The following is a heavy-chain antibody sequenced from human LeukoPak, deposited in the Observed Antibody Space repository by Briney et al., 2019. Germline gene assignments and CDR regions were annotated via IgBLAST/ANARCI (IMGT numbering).Heavy chain of an antibody. CDR2: ISSSSSYI. V-gene: IGHV3-21*01. CDR1: GFTFSSYS. CDR3: ARNRAKFDY. Sequence: GGSLRLSCAASGFTFSSYSMNWVRQAPGKGLEWVSSISSSSSYIYYADSVKGRFTISRDKDKNSLYLKMNRLRAEDRDVYYCARNRAKFDYWGQGTLVTVSS. D-gene: IGHD3-10*01. J-gene: IGHJ4*02.